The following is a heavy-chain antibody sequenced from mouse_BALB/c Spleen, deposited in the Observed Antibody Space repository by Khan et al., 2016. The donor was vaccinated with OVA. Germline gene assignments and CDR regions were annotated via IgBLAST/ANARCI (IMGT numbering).Heavy chain of an antibody. J-gene: IGHJ2*01. CDR1: GYSITSGYG. D-gene: IGHD1-2*01. CDR3: ARTARIKY. CDR2: ISYSGSP. Sequence: EVQLQESGPGLVKPSQSLSLTCTVTGYSITSGYGWNWIRQFPGNKLEWMGHISYSGSPNYNPSLKRRISITRDTSKNQFFLQLNSVTTEDTATYYCARTARIKYWGQGTTLTVSS. V-gene: IGHV3-2*02.